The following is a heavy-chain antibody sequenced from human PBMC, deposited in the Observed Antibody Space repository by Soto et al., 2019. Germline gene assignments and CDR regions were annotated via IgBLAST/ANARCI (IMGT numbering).Heavy chain of an antibody. J-gene: IGHJ6*04. CDR3: ARDSELELRLDYYYGMDV. Sequence: ASVKVSCKASGYTFTSYGISWVRQAPGQGLEWMGWISAYNGNTNYAQKLQGRVTMTTDTSTSTAYMELRSLRSDDTAVYYCARDSELELRLDYYYGMDVWGKGTTVTVSS. D-gene: IGHD1-7*01. CDR2: ISAYNGNT. V-gene: IGHV1-18*01. CDR1: GYTFTSYG.